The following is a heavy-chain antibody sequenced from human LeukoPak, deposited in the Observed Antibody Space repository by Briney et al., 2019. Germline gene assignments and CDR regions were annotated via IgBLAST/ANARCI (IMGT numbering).Heavy chain of an antibody. J-gene: IGHJ4*02. CDR2: ISYDGSNK. CDR1: GFTFSSYA. V-gene: IGHV3-30*04. CDR3: AKDAVKGSYSVFDY. Sequence: GGSLRLSCAASGFTFSSYAMHWVRQAPGKGLEWVAVISYDGSNKYYADSVKGRFTISRDNSKNALYLQMNSLRAEDTAVYYCAKDAVKGSYSVFDYWGQGTLVTVSS. D-gene: IGHD1-26*01.